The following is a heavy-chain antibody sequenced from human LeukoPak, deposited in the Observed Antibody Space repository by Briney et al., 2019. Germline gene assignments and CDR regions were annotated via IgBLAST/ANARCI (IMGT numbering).Heavy chain of an antibody. CDR2: ISSSGSTI. D-gene: IGHD3-3*01. CDR1: GFTFSSYD. CDR3: ARYDFWSGSNYGMDV. Sequence: AGYLRLSCAASGFTFSSYDMNWVRQAPGKELEWLSYISSSGSTIYYADSVKGRFTISRDNAKNSLYLQMNSLRAEDTAVYYCARYDFWSGSNYGMDVWGQGTTVTASS. V-gene: IGHV3-48*03. J-gene: IGHJ6*02.